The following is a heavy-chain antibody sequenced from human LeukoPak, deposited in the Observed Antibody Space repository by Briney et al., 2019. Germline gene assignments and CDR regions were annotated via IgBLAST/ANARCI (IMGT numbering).Heavy chain of an antibody. J-gene: IGHJ4*02. CDR2: IYYSGST. CDR3: ARGRSVEYYDSSGYYFDN. Sequence: SETLSLTCTVSGGSITSSSYYWGWIRRPPGKGLEWIGSIYYSGSTYYNPSLRSRVTISVDTSKNQFSLKLSSVTAADTAVYYCARGRSVEYYDSSGYYFDNWGQGTLVTVSS. D-gene: IGHD3-22*01. CDR1: GGSITSSSYY. V-gene: IGHV4-39*07.